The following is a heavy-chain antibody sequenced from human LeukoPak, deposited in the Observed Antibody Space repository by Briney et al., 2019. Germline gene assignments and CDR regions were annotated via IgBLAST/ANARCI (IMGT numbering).Heavy chain of an antibody. CDR2: IYHSGST. D-gene: IGHD6-6*01. CDR1: GYSISSGYY. V-gene: IGHV4-38-2*01. Sequence: ASETLYLTCAVSGYSISSGYYWGWIRQPPGKGLEWIGSIYHSGSTYYNPSLKSRVTISVDTSKNQFSLKLSSVTAADTAVYYCARHRGSSSSGYLFDYWGQGTLVTVSS. J-gene: IGHJ4*02. CDR3: ARHRGSSSSGYLFDY.